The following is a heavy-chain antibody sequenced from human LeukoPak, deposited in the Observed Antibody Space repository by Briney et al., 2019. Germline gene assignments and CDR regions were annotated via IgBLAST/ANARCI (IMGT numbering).Heavy chain of an antibody. CDR3: AKDRSCSGSSCNVGS. Sequence: GRSLRLSCAASGFTFSSSDMHWVRQAPGKGLEWVAVISYDATNKYYADSVKGRFTLSRDNSKNTLFLQMNGLRAEDTAVYYCAKDRSCSGSSCNVGSWGQGTMVTVSS. V-gene: IGHV3-30*18. CDR1: GFTFSSSD. J-gene: IGHJ3*01. D-gene: IGHD2-2*01. CDR2: ISYDATNK.